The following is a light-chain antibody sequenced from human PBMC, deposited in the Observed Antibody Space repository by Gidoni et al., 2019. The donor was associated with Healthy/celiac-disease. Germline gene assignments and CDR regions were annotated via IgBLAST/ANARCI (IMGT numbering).Light chain of an antibody. V-gene: IGKV3-20*01. CDR3: QQYGSSPVK. CDR1: QSVSSSY. CDR2: GAS. Sequence: EIVLTQSPGTLSLSPGERATLSCRASQSVSSSYLAWYQQKPGQAPRLLIYGASSRATGIPGRFSGSGSGTDFTLTISRLEPEDFAVYYCQQYGSSPVKFGQGTKVEIK. J-gene: IGKJ1*01.